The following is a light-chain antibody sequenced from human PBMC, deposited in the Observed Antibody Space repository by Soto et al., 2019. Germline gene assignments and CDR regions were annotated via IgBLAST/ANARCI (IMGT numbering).Light chain of an antibody. Sequence: EIALTQSPGTLSLSPGERATLSCRASQSVSSSYLAWYQQKPDQAPRLLIYGASSRATGIPDRFSGSGSGTDFTLTISRLEPEDFAVYYCQQYDSSPVTFGQGTKVEIK. V-gene: IGKV3-20*01. J-gene: IGKJ1*01. CDR1: QSVSSSY. CDR2: GAS. CDR3: QQYDSSPVT.